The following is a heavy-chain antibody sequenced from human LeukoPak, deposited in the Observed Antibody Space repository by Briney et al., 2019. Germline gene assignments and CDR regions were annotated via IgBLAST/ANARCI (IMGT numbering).Heavy chain of an antibody. CDR2: IYTSGST. CDR3: EREGDYYGSGSYVHYFDY. CDR1: GGSISSGSYY. V-gene: IGHV4-61*02. D-gene: IGHD3-10*01. Sequence: SETLSLTCTVSGGSISSGSYYWSWIRQPAGKGLVWIGRIYTSGSTNYNPSLKSRVTISVDTSKNQFSLKLSSVTAADTAVYYCEREGDYYGSGSYVHYFDYWGQGTLVTVSS. J-gene: IGHJ4*02.